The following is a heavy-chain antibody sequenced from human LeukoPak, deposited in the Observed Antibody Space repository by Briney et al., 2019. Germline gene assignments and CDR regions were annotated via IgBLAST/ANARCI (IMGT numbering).Heavy chain of an antibody. CDR2: IYHSGST. Sequence: SETLSLTCTVSGGSISSYYWSWIRQPPGKGLEWIGYIYHSGSTNYNPSLKSRVTISVDTSKNQFSLKLSSVTAADTAVYYCARDSSSSWLDYWGQGTLVTVSS. CDR3: ARDSSSSWLDY. D-gene: IGHD6-13*01. V-gene: IGHV4-59*01. CDR1: GGSISSYY. J-gene: IGHJ4*02.